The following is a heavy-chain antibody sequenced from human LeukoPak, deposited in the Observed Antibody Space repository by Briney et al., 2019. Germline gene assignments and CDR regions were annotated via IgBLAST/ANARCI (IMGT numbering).Heavy chain of an antibody. V-gene: IGHV4-30-4*01. D-gene: IGHD2-21*02. CDR1: GGSISSGDYY. CDR3: ARDGAPPLAYCGGDCYSV. J-gene: IGHJ4*02. CDR2: IYYSGST. Sequence: SETLSLTCTVSGGSISSGDYYWSWIRQPPGKGLEWIGYIYYSGSTYYNPSLKSRVTISVDTSKNQFSLKLSSVTAADTAVYYCARDGAPPLAYCGGDCYSVWGQGTLVTVSS.